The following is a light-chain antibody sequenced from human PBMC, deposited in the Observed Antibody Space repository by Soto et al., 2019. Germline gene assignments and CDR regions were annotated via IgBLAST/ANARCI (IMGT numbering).Light chain of an antibody. V-gene: IGLV7-46*01. CDR1: TGPVTSGHY. CDR3: LLSYSDSRV. J-gene: IGLJ3*02. CDR2: DTS. Sequence: QAVVTQEASLTVSPGGTVPLTCGSSTGPVTSGHYPYWFQQKPGQAPRTLIYDTSIKHSWTPARFSGSLLGGKAAVTLSGAQPEDEAEYYCLLSYSDSRVFGGGTKLTVL.